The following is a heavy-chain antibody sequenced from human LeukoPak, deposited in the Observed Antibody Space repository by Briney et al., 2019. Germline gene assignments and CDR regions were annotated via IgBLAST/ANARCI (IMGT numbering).Heavy chain of an antibody. CDR1: VFPLSRST. Sequence: GGSLRLSCAASVFPLSRSTMYWGRQAPGKGLEPVSAISSDGDSTYYAKSVKGRFTISRDSSKNTLYLQMDSLRPEDMSVYYCSREGTPGSFDYWGQGTLVTVSS. D-gene: IGHD1-1*01. CDR2: ISSDGDST. CDR3: SREGTPGSFDY. V-gene: IGHV3-64*01. J-gene: IGHJ4*02.